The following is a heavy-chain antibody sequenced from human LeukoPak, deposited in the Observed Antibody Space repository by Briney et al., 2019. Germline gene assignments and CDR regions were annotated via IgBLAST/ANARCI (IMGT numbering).Heavy chain of an antibody. Sequence: SQTLSLTFTLSGGSISSGGYYWSWIRQHPGKGLEWIGYIYYSGSTYYNPSLKSRVTISVDTSKNQFSLKLSSVTAADTAVYYCARAFVWFGELLAFDYWGQGTLVTVSS. V-gene: IGHV4-31*03. CDR3: ARAFVWFGELLAFDY. D-gene: IGHD3-10*01. CDR1: GGSISSGGYY. J-gene: IGHJ4*02. CDR2: IYYSGST.